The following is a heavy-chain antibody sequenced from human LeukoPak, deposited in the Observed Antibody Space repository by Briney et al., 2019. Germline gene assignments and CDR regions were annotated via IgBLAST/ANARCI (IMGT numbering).Heavy chain of an antibody. CDR3: ARQSYSDAAYYFDY. V-gene: IGHV4-39*01. CDR2: IYYSGST. CDR1: GGSISSSSYY. Sequence: PSETLSLTCTVSGGSISSSSYYWGWIRQPPGKGPEWIGSIYYSGSTFYNPSLKSRVTISGDTSKNQFSLKLSSVTAADTAVYYCARQSYSDAAYYFDYWGQGTLVTVSS. D-gene: IGHD5-18*01. J-gene: IGHJ4*02.